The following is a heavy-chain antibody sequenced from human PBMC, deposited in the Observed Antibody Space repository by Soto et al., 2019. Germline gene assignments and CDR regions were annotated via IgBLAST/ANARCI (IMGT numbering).Heavy chain of an antibody. Sequence: QVQLVPSGAEVKKPGSSVKVSCKTSGGLFSVFSFNWVRQAPGQGLEWMGGVLPITGSTDYAQKFQARLTITADRSTSTIYLELSRLTSDDTANYYCATIRVRGGPLRFEDGGQGTLISVSS. CDR3: ATIRVRGGPLRFED. D-gene: IGHD5-12*01. V-gene: IGHV1-69*06. CDR1: GGLFSVFS. CDR2: VLPITGST. J-gene: IGHJ4*01.